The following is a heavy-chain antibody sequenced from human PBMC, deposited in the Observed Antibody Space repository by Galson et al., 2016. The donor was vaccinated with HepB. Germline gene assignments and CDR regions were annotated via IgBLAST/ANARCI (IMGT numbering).Heavy chain of an antibody. Sequence: SVKVSCKASGGTLSRNTISWVRQAPGQGLEWMGWISGNNDHTNYAQKLQGRVTMTTDTSTSTAYMELRSLGSDDTAVYYCAIAVAGNFDYWGQGTLVTVSS. D-gene: IGHD6-19*01. CDR1: GGTLSRNT. J-gene: IGHJ4*02. V-gene: IGHV1-18*04. CDR3: AIAVAGNFDY. CDR2: ISGNNDHT.